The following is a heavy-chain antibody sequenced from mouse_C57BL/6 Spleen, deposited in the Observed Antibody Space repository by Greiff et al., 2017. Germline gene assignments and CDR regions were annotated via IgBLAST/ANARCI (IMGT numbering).Heavy chain of an antibody. D-gene: IGHD2-12*01. CDR2: INPNNGGT. Sequence: VQLQQSGPELVKPGASVKISCKASGYTFTDYYMNWVKQSHGKSLEWIGDINPNNGGTSYNQKFKGKATLTVDKSSSTAYMELRSLTSEDSAVYYCARRGSNDDYWGQGTTLTVSS. V-gene: IGHV1-26*01. J-gene: IGHJ2*01. CDR1: GYTFTDYY. CDR3: ARRGSNDDY.